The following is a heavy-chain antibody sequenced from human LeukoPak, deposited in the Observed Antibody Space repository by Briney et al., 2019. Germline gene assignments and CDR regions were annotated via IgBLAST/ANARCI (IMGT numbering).Heavy chain of an antibody. CDR2: ISYDGNNK. V-gene: IGHV3-30*18. D-gene: IGHD1-26*01. J-gene: IGHJ1*01. Sequence: PGGSLRLSCAASGFTFSSYGMHWVRQAPGTGLEGVAVISYDGNNKYFADSVKGRFTISRDNTKNALYLQMNSLRAEDTAVYYCAKKLSGSYEEGMQQWGQGTLVTVSS. CDR1: GFTFSSYG. CDR3: AKKLSGSYEEGMQQ.